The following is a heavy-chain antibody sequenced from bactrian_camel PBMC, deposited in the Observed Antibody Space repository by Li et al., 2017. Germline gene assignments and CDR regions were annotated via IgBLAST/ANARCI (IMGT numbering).Heavy chain of an antibody. CDR1: GFTFNNFY. V-gene: IGHV3S6*01. CDR2: ISGDGSYT. D-gene: IGHD4*01. Sequence: HVQLVESGGGLVQPGGSLRLACAASGFTFNNFYMNWVRQAPGKGLEWVSSISGDGSYTYYADSVKGRFTISQDNAENTVYLQMNSLTPEDTAVYVCTAVSYGGVWSFSRDCPHNNNWGQGTQVTVS. J-gene: IGHJ4*01. CDR3: TAVSYGGVWSFSRDCPHNNN.